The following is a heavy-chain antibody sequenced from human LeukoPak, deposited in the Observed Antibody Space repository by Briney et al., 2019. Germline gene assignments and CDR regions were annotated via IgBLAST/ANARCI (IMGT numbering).Heavy chain of an antibody. V-gene: IGHV3-23*01. CDR1: GFTFSSHA. J-gene: IGHJ4*02. CDR2: ISGSGDST. D-gene: IGHD3-16*02. CDR3: AKDPEPDDYVWGSYRYFPYFDY. Sequence: GGSLRLSCAVSGFTFSSHAMSWVRQAPGKGLEWVSRISGSGDSTYDADSVKGRFTISRDNSKNTLYLQMNSLRAEDTAVYYCAKDPEPDDYVWGSYRYFPYFDYWGQGTLVTVSS.